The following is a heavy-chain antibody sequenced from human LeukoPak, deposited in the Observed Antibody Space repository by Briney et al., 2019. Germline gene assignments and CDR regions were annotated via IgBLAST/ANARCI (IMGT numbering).Heavy chain of an antibody. CDR2: INHSGST. J-gene: IGHJ4*02. CDR3: ARGGRRAYSEVYYFDY. D-gene: IGHD2-21*01. CDR1: GGSISSSNW. V-gene: IGHV4-4*02. Sequence: SETLSLTCAVSGGSISSSNWWSWVRQPPGKGLEWIGEINHSGSTNYNPSLKSRVTISVDTSKNQFSLKLSSVTAADTAVYYCARGGRRAYSEVYYFDYWGQGTLVTVSS.